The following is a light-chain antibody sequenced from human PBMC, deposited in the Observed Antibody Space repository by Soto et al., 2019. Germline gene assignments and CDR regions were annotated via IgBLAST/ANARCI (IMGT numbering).Light chain of an antibody. CDR3: QQYNSYSPT. J-gene: IGKJ2*01. Sequence: DIQMTQSPSTLSASVGDRVSITCRASQSISSWLAWYQQKPGKAPKLLIYDAFSLQSGVPSRFSGSGSATEFTLTISSLQPDDFATYYCQQYNSYSPTFGQGTKLEIK. V-gene: IGKV1-5*01. CDR2: DAF. CDR1: QSISSW.